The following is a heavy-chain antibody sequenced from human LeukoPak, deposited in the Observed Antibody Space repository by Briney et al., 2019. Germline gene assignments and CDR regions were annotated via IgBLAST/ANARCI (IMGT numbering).Heavy chain of an antibody. J-gene: IGHJ4*02. CDR2: ISSGSTTI. CDR3: ARDVEQWLVRVHDFDY. CDR1: GFTLSSYS. V-gene: IGHV3-48*01. Sequence: PGGSLRQSCATSGFTLSSYSMNWVRQAPGKGLEWISYISSGSTTIYYTDSVKGRFTISRDNAKNSVYLQMNSLRAEDTAVYYCARDVEQWLVRVHDFDYWGQGTLVTVSS. D-gene: IGHD6-19*01.